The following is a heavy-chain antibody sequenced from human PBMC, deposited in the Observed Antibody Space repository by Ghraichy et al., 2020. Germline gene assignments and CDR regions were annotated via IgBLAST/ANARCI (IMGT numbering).Heavy chain of an antibody. Sequence: SETLSLTCTVSGGSISSSSYYWGWIRQPPGKGLEWIGSIYHSGSTYYNPSLKSRVTISVDTSKNQFSLKLTSVTAADTAVYYCATPRRYGSSWYYFDYWGQGTLVTVSS. J-gene: IGHJ4*02. CDR1: GGSISSSSYY. CDR2: IYHSGST. CDR3: ATPRRYGSSWYYFDY. D-gene: IGHD6-13*01. V-gene: IGHV4-39*01.